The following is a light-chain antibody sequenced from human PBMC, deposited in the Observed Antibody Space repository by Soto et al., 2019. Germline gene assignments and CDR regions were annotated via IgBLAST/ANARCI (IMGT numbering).Light chain of an antibody. V-gene: IGKV2-24*01. J-gene: IGKJ1*01. Sequence: VLTQTPLSSPVTLGQPASISCRSSQSLVYSDGNTYLSWLQQRPGQPPRRLIYQVSNRFSGVQDRFSGSGAGTDVTLKIIRVEAEDVGGYSCRQFSPFPRTFGQGPKVEIK. CDR3: RQFSPFPRT. CDR1: QSLVYSDGNTY. CDR2: QVS.